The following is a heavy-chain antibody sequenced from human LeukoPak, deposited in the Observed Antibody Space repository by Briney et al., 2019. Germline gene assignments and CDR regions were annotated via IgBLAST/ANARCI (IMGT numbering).Heavy chain of an antibody. CDR3: ARGGGLDV. D-gene: IGHD3-16*01. J-gene: IGHJ6*02. Sequence: GGSLRLSCAASGFTFSSYWMNWARQAPGKGLEWVASINHNGNVNYYVDSVKGRFTISRDNAKNSLCLQMSNLRAEDTTVYFCARGGGLDVWGQGATVTVSS. CDR1: GFTFSSYW. CDR2: INHNGNVN. V-gene: IGHV3-7*03.